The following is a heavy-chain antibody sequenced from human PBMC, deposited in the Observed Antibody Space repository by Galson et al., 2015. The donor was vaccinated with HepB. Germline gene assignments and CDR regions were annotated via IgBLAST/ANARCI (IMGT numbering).Heavy chain of an antibody. V-gene: IGHV1-46*01. J-gene: IGHJ5*02. Sequence: SVKVSCKASGYTFTSYYMHWVRQAPGQGLEWMGIINPSGGSTSYAQKFQGRVTMTRDTSTSTVYMELSSLRSEDTAVYYCARDYYDSSGPRAVLYKVGGYNWFDPWGQGTLVTVSS. CDR2: INPSGGST. CDR3: ARDYYDSSGPRAVLYKVGGYNWFDP. CDR1: GYTFTSYY. D-gene: IGHD3-22*01.